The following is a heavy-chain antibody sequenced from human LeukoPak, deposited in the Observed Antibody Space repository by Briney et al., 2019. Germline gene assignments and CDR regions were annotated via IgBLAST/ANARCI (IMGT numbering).Heavy chain of an antibody. CDR3: ARGFPLSGYDSSGYYLY. CDR2: INPSGGST. CDR1: GYTFTSYY. Sequence: ASVKVSCKASGYTFTSYYMHWVRQAPGQGLEWMGIINPSGGSTSYAQKFQGRVTMTRDTSTSTVYMELSSLRSEDTAVYYCARGFPLSGYDSSGYYLYWGQGTLVTVFS. J-gene: IGHJ4*02. D-gene: IGHD3-22*01. V-gene: IGHV1-46*01.